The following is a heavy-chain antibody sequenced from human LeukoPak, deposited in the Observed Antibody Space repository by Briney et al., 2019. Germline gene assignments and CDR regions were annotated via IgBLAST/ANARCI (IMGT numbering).Heavy chain of an antibody. CDR1: GVSVTSYY. Sequence: PSETLSLTCTVSGVSVTSYYWSWIRQPPGKGLEWIGYIPYSASTNHNPSLKSRVTISVDTSKNQFSLKLSSVTAADTAVYYCARGRYTFDYWGQGTPGPVSS. CDR3: ARGRYTFDY. J-gene: IGHJ4*02. D-gene: IGHD1-1*01. V-gene: IGHV4-59*02. CDR2: IPYSAST.